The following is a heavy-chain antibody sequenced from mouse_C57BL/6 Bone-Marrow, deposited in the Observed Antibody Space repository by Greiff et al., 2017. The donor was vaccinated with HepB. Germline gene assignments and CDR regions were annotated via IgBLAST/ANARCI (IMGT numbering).Heavy chain of an antibody. CDR1: GFTFSDYY. CDR2: INYDGSST. Sequence: EVQVVESEGGLVQPGSSMKLSCTASGFTFSDYYMAWVRQGPEKGLEWVANINYDGSSTYYLDSLKSRFIISRDNAKNILYLQMSSLKSEDTATYYCARGVTTFYFDYWGQGTTLTVSS. CDR3: ARGVTTFYFDY. J-gene: IGHJ2*01. D-gene: IGHD2-2*01. V-gene: IGHV5-16*01.